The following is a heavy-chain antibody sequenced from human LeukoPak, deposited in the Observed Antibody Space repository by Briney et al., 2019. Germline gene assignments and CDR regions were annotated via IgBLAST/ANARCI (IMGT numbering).Heavy chain of an antibody. D-gene: IGHD3-3*01. CDR1: GGSFSGYY. CDR3: ASKYYDFWKGNWFDP. J-gene: IGHJ5*02. CDR2: INHSGST. V-gene: IGHV4-34*01. Sequence: SETLSLTCAVYGGSFSGYYWSWIRQPPGKGLEWIGEINHSGSTNYNPSLKSRVTISVDTSKNQFSLELSSVTAADTAVYYCASKYYDFWKGNWFDPWGQGILVTASS.